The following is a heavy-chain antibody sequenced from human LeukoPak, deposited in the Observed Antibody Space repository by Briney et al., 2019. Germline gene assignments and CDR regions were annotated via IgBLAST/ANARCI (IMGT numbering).Heavy chain of an antibody. D-gene: IGHD4-11*01. CDR2: IYYSGST. V-gene: IGHV4-39*01. Sequence: PSETLSLTCTVSGGSISSSSCYWGWIRQPPGKGLEWIGSIYYSGSTCYNPSLKSRVTISVDTSKNQFSLKLSSVTAADTAVYSCARPQRYSNYAGGVDYWGQGTLVTVSS. J-gene: IGHJ4*02. CDR1: GGSISSSSCY. CDR3: ARPQRYSNYAGGVDY.